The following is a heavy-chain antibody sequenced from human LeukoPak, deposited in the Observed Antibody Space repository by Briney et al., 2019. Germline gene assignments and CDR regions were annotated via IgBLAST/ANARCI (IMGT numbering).Heavy chain of an antibody. J-gene: IGHJ4*02. CDR1: GFTFSSYA. D-gene: IGHD1-1*01. CDR3: AKDEGRLITNWYRQY. V-gene: IGHV3-30*09. CDR2: ISYDGSNK. Sequence: GGSLRLSCAASGFTFSSYAMHWVRQAPGKGLEWVAVISYDGSNKYYADSVRGRFAISRDNSKNTLYLQLNSLTAEDTAMYYCAKDEGRLITNWYRQYWGQGTPVTVSS.